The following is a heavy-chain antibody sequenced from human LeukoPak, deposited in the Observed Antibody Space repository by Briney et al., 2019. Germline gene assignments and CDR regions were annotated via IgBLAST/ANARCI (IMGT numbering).Heavy chain of an antibody. J-gene: IGHJ4*02. D-gene: IGHD3-9*01. CDR1: GASTRSSTYY. CDR2: IYSTGSA. V-gene: IGHV4-39*01. Sequence: PSETLSLTCSVSGASTRSSTYYWGWIRQPPGKGLEWIGSIYSTGSAYYNPSLVSRVTMSVDTSKNQFSLKVRSVTATDTGIYYCARQYGSANDWYHFDYWGQGILVTVSS. CDR3: ARQYGSANDWYHFDY.